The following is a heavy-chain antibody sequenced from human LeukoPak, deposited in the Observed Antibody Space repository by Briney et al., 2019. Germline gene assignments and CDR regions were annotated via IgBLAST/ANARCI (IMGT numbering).Heavy chain of an antibody. Sequence: GGSLRLSWAASGFTVSSNYMSWVRQAPGKGLEWVSVIYSGGTTYYADSVKGRFTISRDNSKNTLHLQMNSLRAEDTAVYYCARDQYSYAHAAHWGQGTLVTVSS. CDR3: ARDQYSYAHAAH. CDR1: GFTVSSNY. D-gene: IGHD5-18*01. CDR2: IYSGGTT. V-gene: IGHV3-66*01. J-gene: IGHJ4*02.